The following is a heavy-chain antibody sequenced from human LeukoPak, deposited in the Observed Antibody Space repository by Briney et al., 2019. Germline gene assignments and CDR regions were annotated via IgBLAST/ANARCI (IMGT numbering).Heavy chain of an antibody. CDR3: ARTRITMIVGLASRFDY. Sequence: PGGPLRLSCAASGFTFSSYWMSWVRQAPGKGLEWVANIKQDGSEKYYVDSVKGRFTISRDNAKNSLYLQMNSLRAEDTAVYYCARTRITMIVGLASRFDYWGQGTLVTVSS. CDR1: GFTFSSYW. J-gene: IGHJ4*02. CDR2: IKQDGSEK. V-gene: IGHV3-7*01. D-gene: IGHD3-22*01.